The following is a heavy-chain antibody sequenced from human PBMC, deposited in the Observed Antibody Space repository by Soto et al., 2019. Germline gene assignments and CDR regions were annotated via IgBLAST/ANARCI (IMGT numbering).Heavy chain of an antibody. CDR1: GGSITRGDYY. D-gene: IGHD2-15*01. Sequence: QVQLQESGPGLVKPSQTLSLTCTVSGGSITRGDYYWSWIRQPPGKGLEWIGYIYYKRSTYYNPALKSRVTISVDTFKNHFSLRLNSVTAADTAVYYCARALGGYFDYWGQGALVTVSS. J-gene: IGHJ4*02. CDR2: IYYKRST. V-gene: IGHV4-30-4*01. CDR3: ARALGGYFDY.